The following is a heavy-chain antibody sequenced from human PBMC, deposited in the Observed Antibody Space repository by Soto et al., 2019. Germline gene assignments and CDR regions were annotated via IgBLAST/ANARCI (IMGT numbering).Heavy chain of an antibody. CDR3: AKDLSRWPHYAFDS. Sequence: GGSLRLSCAASGFTFSSYSMNWVRQAPGKGLEWVSYISSSSTIYYADSVKGRFTISRDNAKNSLYLQMNSLRPEDTAVYYCAKDLSRWPHYAFDSWGQGTLVTVSS. V-gene: IGHV3-48*01. CDR2: ISSSSTI. CDR1: GFTFSSYS. J-gene: IGHJ5*01. D-gene: IGHD4-17*01.